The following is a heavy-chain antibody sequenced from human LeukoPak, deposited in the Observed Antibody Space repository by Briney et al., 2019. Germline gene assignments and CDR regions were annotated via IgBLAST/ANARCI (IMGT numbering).Heavy chain of an antibody. D-gene: IGHD3-3*01. CDR2: ISGSGGST. CDR1: GFTFSSYA. V-gene: IGHV3-23*01. Sequence: GGSLRLSCAASGFTFSSYAMSWVRQAPGKGLEWVSAISGSGGSTYYADSVKGRFTISRDNSKNTLYLQMNSLRAEDTAVYYCAKSDFWSGYYRDFDYWGQGTLVTVSS. CDR3: AKSDFWSGYYRDFDY. J-gene: IGHJ4*02.